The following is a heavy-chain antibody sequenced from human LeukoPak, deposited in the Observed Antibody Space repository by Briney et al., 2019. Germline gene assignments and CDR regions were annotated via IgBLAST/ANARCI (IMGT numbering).Heavy chain of an antibody. CDR3: TTGQGYYYDGSGPIGY. D-gene: IGHD3-22*01. Sequence: GGSLRLSCAASGFTFSNDWMSWVRQAPGKGLEWVGRIKTKTEGGKIDYAAPVKGRFTISRDDSKNTLHLQMNSLKTDDTAVYYCTTGQGYYYDGSGPIGYWGQGTLVTVSS. J-gene: IGHJ4*02. CDR2: IKTKTEGGKI. CDR1: GFTFSNDW. V-gene: IGHV3-15*01.